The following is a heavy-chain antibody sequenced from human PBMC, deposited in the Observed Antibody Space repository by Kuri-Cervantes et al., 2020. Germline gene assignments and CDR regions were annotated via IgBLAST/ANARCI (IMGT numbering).Heavy chain of an antibody. Sequence: GESLKISCAASGFTFSSYGMNWVRQAPGKGLEWVSAISGSGGSTYYADSVKGRFTISRDNSKNTLYLQMNSLRAEDTAVYYCARTYCSGGSCYDHFDYWGQGTLVTVSS. D-gene: IGHD2-15*01. V-gene: IGHV3-23*01. CDR3: ARTYCSGGSCYDHFDY. J-gene: IGHJ4*02. CDR1: GFTFSSYG. CDR2: ISGSGGST.